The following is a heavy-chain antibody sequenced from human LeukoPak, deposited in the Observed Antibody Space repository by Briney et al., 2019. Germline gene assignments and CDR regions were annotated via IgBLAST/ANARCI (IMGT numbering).Heavy chain of an antibody. J-gene: IGHJ5*02. CDR1: GGTFNNSA. CDR3: ARDVHGDYGSGWFDP. CDR2: IMPLFVTA. D-gene: IGHD4-17*01. Sequence: ASVKVSCKTFGGTFNNSAISWVRQAPGQGLEWLGGIMPLFVTAGYAQKFQGRVTITKDESTRTVYLELTSLTSDDTAVYYCARDVHGDYGSGWFDPWGQGTLVSVSS. V-gene: IGHV1-69*05.